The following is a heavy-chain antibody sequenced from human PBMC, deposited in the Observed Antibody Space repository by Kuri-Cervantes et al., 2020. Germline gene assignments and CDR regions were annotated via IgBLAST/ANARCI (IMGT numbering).Heavy chain of an antibody. CDR1: GYTLTELS. Sequence: ASVKVSCKVSGYTLTELSMHWVRQAPGKGLEWMGWINPNSGGTNYAQKFQGRVTMTRDTSTSTVYMELSSLRSEDTAVYYCARAGIYYYGMDVWGQGTTVTVSS. CDR3: ARAGIYYYGMDV. CDR2: INPNSGGT. V-gene: IGHV1-2*02. J-gene: IGHJ6*02. D-gene: IGHD1-26*01.